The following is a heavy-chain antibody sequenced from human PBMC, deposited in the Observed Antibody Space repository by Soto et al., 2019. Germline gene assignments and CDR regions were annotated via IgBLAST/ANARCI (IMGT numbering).Heavy chain of an antibody. Sequence: SETLSLTCTVSGGSISSSSYYWGWIRQPPGKGLEWIGSIYYSGSTYYNPSLKSRVTISVDTSKNQFSLKLSSVTAADTAVYYCARGDIVVVPAAPGYCTNGVCSWFDPWGQGTLVTVSS. CDR2: IYYSGST. D-gene: IGHD2-8*01. J-gene: IGHJ5*02. CDR1: GGSISSSSYY. V-gene: IGHV4-39*01. CDR3: ARGDIVVVPAAPGYCTNGVCSWFDP.